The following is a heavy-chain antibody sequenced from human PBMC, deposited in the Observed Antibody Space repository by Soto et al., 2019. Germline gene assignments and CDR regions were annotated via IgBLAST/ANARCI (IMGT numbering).Heavy chain of an antibody. D-gene: IGHD5-12*01. V-gene: IGHV2-5*02. Sequence: QITLKESGPPLVKPTQTLTLTCTLSGFSLSTSGVGVGWIRQPPGKALEWLALSYWDDDKRYSPFLKSRLTITMDTSKNQVVLTLTNMDPVDTATYYCALKGDGYRGFKYWGQGTLVTVSS. CDR3: ALKGDGYRGFKY. J-gene: IGHJ4*02. CDR1: GFSLSTSGVG. CDR2: SYWDDDK.